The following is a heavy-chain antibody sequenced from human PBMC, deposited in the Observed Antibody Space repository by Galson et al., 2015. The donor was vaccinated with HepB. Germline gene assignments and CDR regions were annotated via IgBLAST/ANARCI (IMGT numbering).Heavy chain of an antibody. J-gene: IGHJ4*02. Sequence: SLRLSCAASGFTFGHYWMSWVRQAPGKGLEWVANIFQEGTEKYYVDSVKGRFTISRDNAKNSLYLQMNNLGAEDPAVYYCARVGFPYNTCWHHGYWGPGTLVTVSS. CDR2: IFQEGTEK. D-gene: IGHD6-19*01. CDR3: ARVGFPYNTCWHHGY. CDR1: GFTFGHYW. V-gene: IGHV3-7*03.